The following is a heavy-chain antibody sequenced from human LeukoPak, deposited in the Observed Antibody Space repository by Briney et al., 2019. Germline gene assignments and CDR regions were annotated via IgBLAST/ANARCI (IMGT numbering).Heavy chain of an antibody. J-gene: IGHJ4*02. CDR1: GYTFTGYY. D-gene: IGHD3-10*01. CDR2: INPNSGGT. CDR3: ARGFGSGLYYFDY. V-gene: IGHV1-2*04. Sequence: ASVKVSCKASGYTFTGYYMHWVRQAPGQGLEWMGWINPNSGGTNYAQKFQGWVTMTRDTSISTAYMELSRLRPDDTAVYYCARGFGSGLYYFDYWGQGTLVTVSS.